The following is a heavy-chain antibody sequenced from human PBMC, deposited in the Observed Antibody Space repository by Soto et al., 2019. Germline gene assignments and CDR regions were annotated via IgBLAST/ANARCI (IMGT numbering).Heavy chain of an antibody. D-gene: IGHD1-26*01. CDR3: AGVAPSFSYGP. J-gene: IGHJ5*02. Sequence: SETLSLTCTVSGGSISSGDYYWSWIRQPPGKGLEWIGYIYYTGSTYSNPSLKSRVTISVDTSKNQFSLKLSSVTAADTAVYYRAGVAPSFSYGPWGEGTLVAVS. CDR2: IYYTGST. CDR1: GGSISSGDYY. V-gene: IGHV4-30-4*01.